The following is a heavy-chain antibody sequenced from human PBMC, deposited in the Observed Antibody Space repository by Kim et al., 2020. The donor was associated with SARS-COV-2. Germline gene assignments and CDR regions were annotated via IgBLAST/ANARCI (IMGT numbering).Heavy chain of an antibody. CDR2: INPSGGST. J-gene: IGHJ4*02. V-gene: IGHV1-46*01. D-gene: IGHD3-22*01. Sequence: ASVKVSCKASGYIFTSSYMHWVRQAPGQGLEWMGIINPSGGSTTYAQKFQGRVTMTSDTSTSTVYMELGILRSEDTAVYYCAREYYYDGSGYSYWGQGTLVTVSS. CDR1: GYIFTSSY. CDR3: AREYYYDGSGYSY.